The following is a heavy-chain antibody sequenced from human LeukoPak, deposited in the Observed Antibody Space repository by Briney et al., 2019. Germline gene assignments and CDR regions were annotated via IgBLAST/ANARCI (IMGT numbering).Heavy chain of an antibody. CDR1: GYTFTSYG. V-gene: IGHV1-18*01. D-gene: IGHD2-15*01. CDR2: FSAYNGNT. J-gene: IGHJ3*02. CDR3: ARVVVVVVAANAFDI. Sequence: GASVKVSCKASGYTFTSYGISWVRQAPGQGLEWMGWFSAYNGNTNYAQKLQGRVTMTTDTSTSTAYMELRSLRSDDTAVYYCARVVVVVVAANAFDIWGQGTMVTVSS.